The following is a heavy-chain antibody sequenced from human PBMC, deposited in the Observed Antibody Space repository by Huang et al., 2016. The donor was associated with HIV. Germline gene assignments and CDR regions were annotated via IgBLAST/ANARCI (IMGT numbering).Heavy chain of an antibody. J-gene: IGHJ4*02. Sequence: EVQLVESGGGLVQPGGSLRLSCAASGFSISSYWMHWVRQAPGKGLVWGTLSNSDGRCTSYADSVKGRFTIYRDNAKNTVYLQMNSLRAEYTAVYYCARDPRIQSWLNFFDYWGQGTLVSVSS. CDR1: GFSISSYW. CDR2: SNSDGRCT. D-gene: IGHD3-22*01. V-gene: IGHV3-74*01. CDR3: ARDPRIQSWLNFFDY.